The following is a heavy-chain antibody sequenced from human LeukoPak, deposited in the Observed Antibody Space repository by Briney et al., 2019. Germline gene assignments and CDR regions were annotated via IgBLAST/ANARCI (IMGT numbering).Heavy chain of an antibody. J-gene: IGHJ4*02. CDR1: GFTFDDYG. CDR3: ARWYSSSWYGGASYFDY. CDR2: INWNGGST. Sequence: GGSLRLSCAASGFTFDDYGNSWVRHAPGKGLEWVSGINWNGGSTGYADSGKGRFTISRDNAKNSLYLQMNSMRAEDTALYYCARWYSSSWYGGASYFDYWGQGTLVTVSS. D-gene: IGHD6-13*01. V-gene: IGHV3-20*04.